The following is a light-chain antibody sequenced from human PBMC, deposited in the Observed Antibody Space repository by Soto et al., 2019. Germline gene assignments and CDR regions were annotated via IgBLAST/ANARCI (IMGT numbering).Light chain of an antibody. CDR2: DAS. CDR3: QQFSSYPLT. Sequence: VLKKSPGTLSLSTGERATLSCRASQTVRNNYLAWYQQKPGQAPRLLIYDASSRATGIPDRFSGGGSGTDFTLTISRLEPEDFAVYYCQQFSSYPLTFGGVTKVDIK. J-gene: IGKJ4*01. CDR1: QTVRNNY. V-gene: IGKV3-20*01.